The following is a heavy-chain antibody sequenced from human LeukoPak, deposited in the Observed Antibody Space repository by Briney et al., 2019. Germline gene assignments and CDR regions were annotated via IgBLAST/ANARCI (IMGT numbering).Heavy chain of an antibody. D-gene: IGHD1-26*01. CDR2: IFYSGST. J-gene: IGHJ4*02. CDR3: ARYSGSYPVNY. CDR1: GYSISSGYY. V-gene: IGHV4-38-2*02. Sequence: PSETLSLSCTVSGYSISSGYYWGWIRQPPGRGLEWIGSIFYSGSTYYNPSLKSRVTISLDKSKNHFSLKLRSVTAANTAVYYCARYSGSYPVNYWGQGTLVTVSS.